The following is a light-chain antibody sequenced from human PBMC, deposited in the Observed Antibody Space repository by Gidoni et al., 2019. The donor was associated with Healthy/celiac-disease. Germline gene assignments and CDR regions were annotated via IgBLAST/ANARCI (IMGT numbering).Light chain of an antibody. CDR2: AAS. Sequence: DIQMTQSPSSLSASVGDRDTITCRASQSISSYLNWYQQKPGKAPKLLIYAASSLQSRVQSRFSSRGSRTDFTLTISSLQPEDFATYYCQQSYSTPQTFGQGTKVEIK. J-gene: IGKJ1*01. CDR3: QQSYSTPQT. CDR1: QSISSY. V-gene: IGKV1-39*01.